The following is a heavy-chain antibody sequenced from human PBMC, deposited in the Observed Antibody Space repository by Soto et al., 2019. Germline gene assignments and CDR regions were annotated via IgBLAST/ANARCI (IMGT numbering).Heavy chain of an antibody. CDR3: ARGGYFDSSNYLAY. CDR1: GYTFTSYG. Sequence: QVQLVQSVAEVKKPGASVKVSCKASGYTFTSYGINWVRQAPGRGLEWMGWINPGNGNTKYSQQFQGRVIIDRDTSASTSYMELSSLRSEDTAVYYCARGGYFDSSNYLAYWGLGTLVTVSS. V-gene: IGHV1-3*01. CDR2: INPGNGNT. J-gene: IGHJ4*02. D-gene: IGHD3-22*01.